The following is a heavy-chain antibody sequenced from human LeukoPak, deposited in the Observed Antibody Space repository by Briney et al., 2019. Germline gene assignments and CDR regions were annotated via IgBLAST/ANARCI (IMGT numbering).Heavy chain of an antibody. V-gene: IGHV3-23*01. J-gene: IGHJ4*02. CDR3: AKGSHSTGWFYFDY. Sequence: GGSPRLSCAASGFSFNSYAMTWVRQAPGKGLEWVSVISGSGDKTYYADSVKGRFTISRDNSKNTLYLQMHSLRAEDTAKYYCAKGSHSTGWFYFDYWGQGTLVTVSS. CDR1: GFSFNSYA. CDR2: ISGSGDKT. D-gene: IGHD2/OR15-2a*01.